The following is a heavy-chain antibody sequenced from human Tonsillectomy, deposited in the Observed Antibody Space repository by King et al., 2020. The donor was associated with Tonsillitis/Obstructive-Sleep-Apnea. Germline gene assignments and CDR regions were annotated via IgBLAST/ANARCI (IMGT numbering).Heavy chain of an antibody. J-gene: IGHJ4*02. CDR3: TTDGPWGYGDPQWDY. CDR1: GFTFSNAW. Sequence: EVQLVESGGGLVKPGGSLRLSCAASGFTFSNAWMNWVRQAPGKGLEWVGRIKSKTDGGTTDYAAPVKGRFPISRDDLKNKLYLQLNSPKTKDTAVYYCTTDGPWGYGDPQWDYWGQGTLVTVSS. V-gene: IGHV3-15*07. D-gene: IGHD4-17*01. CDR2: IKSKTDGGTT.